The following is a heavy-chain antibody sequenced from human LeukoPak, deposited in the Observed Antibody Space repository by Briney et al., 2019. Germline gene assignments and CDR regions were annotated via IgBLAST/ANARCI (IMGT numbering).Heavy chain of an antibody. CDR3: ARRAGEYSHPYDY. D-gene: IGHD4-17*01. Sequence: GGSLRLSCTVSGFTVSSNSMSWVRQAPGKGLEWVSLIYSGGNTHYSDCVKGRFTISRDNSKNTLYLQINILRADDTAVYYCARRAGEYSHPYDYWGQGTLVTVSS. CDR2: IYSGGNT. V-gene: IGHV3-53*01. CDR1: GFTVSSNS. J-gene: IGHJ4*02.